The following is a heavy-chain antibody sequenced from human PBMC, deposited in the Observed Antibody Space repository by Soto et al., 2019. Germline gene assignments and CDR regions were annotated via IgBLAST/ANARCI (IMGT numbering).Heavy chain of an antibody. CDR1: GGTFSSYA. Sequence: QVQLVQSGAEVKKPGSSVKVSCKASGGTFSSYAISWVRQAPGQGLEWVGGIIPISGTANYGQKFQGRVTTTAHETTSTVYMELSSLRSEDTAVYSCARSQGSSTSLEIYYYYYYGMDVWGQGTTVTVSS. CDR3: ARSQGSSTSLEIYYYYYYGMDV. J-gene: IGHJ6*02. CDR2: IIPISGTA. V-gene: IGHV1-69*01. D-gene: IGHD2-2*01.